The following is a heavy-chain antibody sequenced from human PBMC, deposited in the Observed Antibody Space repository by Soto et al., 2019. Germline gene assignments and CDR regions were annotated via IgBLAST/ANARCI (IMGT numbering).Heavy chain of an antibody. V-gene: IGHV1-69*01. J-gene: IGHJ6*02. CDR1: GGTFSSYA. Sequence: QVQLVQSGAEVKKPGSSVKVSCKASGGTFSSYAISWVRQAPGQGLEWMGGIIPIFGTANYAQKFQGRVTITADESTSTAYMELSSLRSEDTAVYYCARHYGDYVLYYYGMDVWGQGTTVTVSS. D-gene: IGHD4-17*01. CDR2: IIPIFGTA. CDR3: ARHYGDYVLYYYGMDV.